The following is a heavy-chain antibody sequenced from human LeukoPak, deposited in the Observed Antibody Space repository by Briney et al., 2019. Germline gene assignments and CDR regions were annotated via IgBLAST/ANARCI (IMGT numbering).Heavy chain of an antibody. V-gene: IGHV3-30*18. CDR1: GFTFSSYG. CDR2: ISYDGSNK. J-gene: IGHJ4*02. D-gene: IGHD3-22*01. Sequence: GGSLRLSCAASGFTFSSYGMHWVRQAPGKGLEWVVDISYDGSNKYYADSVKGRFTISRDNSKNTLYLQMNSLRAEDTAVYYCANLLPPSGDRPPFDYWGQGTLVTVSS. CDR3: ANLLPPSGDRPPFDY.